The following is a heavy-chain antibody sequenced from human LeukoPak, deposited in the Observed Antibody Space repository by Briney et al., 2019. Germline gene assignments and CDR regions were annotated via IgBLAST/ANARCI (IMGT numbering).Heavy chain of an antibody. Sequence: GGSPRLSCAASGFTFSSYAMSWVRQAPGKGLEWVSAISGSGGSTYYADSVKGRFTISRDNSKNTLCLQMNSLRAEDTAVYYCAKGCSGGSCYSGQVHYWGQGTLVTVSS. CDR2: ISGSGGST. J-gene: IGHJ4*02. CDR1: GFTFSSYA. V-gene: IGHV3-23*01. CDR3: AKGCSGGSCYSGQVHY. D-gene: IGHD2-15*01.